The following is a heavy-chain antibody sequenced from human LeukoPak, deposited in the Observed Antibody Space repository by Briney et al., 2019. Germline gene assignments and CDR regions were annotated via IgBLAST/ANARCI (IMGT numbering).Heavy chain of an antibody. CDR2: IIPIFGTA. CDR1: GGTFSSYA. CDR3: ARGSSGVVIDY. Sequence: SVKVSCKASGGTFSSYAISWVRQAPGQGLEWMRGIIPIFGTANYAQKFQGRVTVTTDESTSTAYMELSSLRSEDTAVYYCARGSSGVVIDYWGQGTLSPSPQ. J-gene: IGHJ4*02. D-gene: IGHD6-6*01. V-gene: IGHV1-69*05.